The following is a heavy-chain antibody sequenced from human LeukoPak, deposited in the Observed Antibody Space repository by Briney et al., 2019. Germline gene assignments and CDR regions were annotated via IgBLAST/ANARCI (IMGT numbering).Heavy chain of an antibody. CDR2: ISGNRGNI. D-gene: IGHD3-3*01. CDR1: GFTFTSYA. J-gene: IGHJ4*02. V-gene: IGHV3-23*01. CDR3: AKDGPDFWSGYSRY. Sequence: GGSLRLSCAASGFTFTSYAMSWVRQAPGKGLEWVSVISGNRGNIYYADSVKGRFTISRDNSKNTLYLQMNSLRAEDTAVYYCAKDGPDFWSGYSRYWGQETLVTVSS.